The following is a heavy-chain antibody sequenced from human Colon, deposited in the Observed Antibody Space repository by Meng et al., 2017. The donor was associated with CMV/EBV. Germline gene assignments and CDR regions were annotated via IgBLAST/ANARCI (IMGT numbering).Heavy chain of an antibody. J-gene: IGHJ3*02. D-gene: IGHD3-10*01. CDR3: ARHERFGELFDAFDI. Sequence: GESLKISCAASGFTFSSYAMHWVRQAPGKGLEWVAVISYDGSNKYYADSVKGRFTISRDNSKNTLYLQMNSLRAEDTAVYYCARHERFGELFDAFDIWGQGTMVTVSS. CDR1: GFTFSSYA. V-gene: IGHV3-30-3*01. CDR2: ISYDGSNK.